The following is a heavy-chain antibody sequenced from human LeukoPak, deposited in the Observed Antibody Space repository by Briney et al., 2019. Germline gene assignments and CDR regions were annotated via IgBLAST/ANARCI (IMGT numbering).Heavy chain of an antibody. CDR1: GFTFRSYV. CDR2: ISGSGGST. D-gene: IGHD4-11*01. CDR3: ATRPASVTPDP. Sequence: GGSLRLSCAASGFTFRSYVMSWVRLAPGKGPEWVSAISGSGGSTYYADSVKGRFTISRDNSKNTLYLQMNSLRAEDTAVYYCATRPASVTPDPWGQGTLVTVSS. V-gene: IGHV3-23*01. J-gene: IGHJ5*02.